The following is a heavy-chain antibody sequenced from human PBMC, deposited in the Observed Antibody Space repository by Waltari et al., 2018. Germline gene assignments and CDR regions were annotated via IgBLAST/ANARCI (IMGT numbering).Heavy chain of an antibody. CDR3: ARAEGYSFGLNRAHFYYAMDV. D-gene: IGHD5-12*01. Sequence: EVQLVESGGGLVHLGGSLRLSCAASGFSLRNYEVNWVRQAPGKGLEWVTYVSGNRDNIFYADSVKGRLTVSRDNARNLLYLQMNSLRDDDTAVYYCARAEGYSFGLNRAHFYYAMDVWGQGTTVTVSS. CDR2: VSGNRDNI. J-gene: IGHJ6*02. CDR1: GFSLRNYE. V-gene: IGHV3-48*03.